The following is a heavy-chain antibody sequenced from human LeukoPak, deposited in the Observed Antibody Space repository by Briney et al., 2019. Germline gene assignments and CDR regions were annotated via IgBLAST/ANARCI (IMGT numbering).Heavy chain of an antibody. CDR2: ISWNSGTI. V-gene: IGHV3-9*01. CDR3: ASARGSFPLDY. CDR1: GFTFDNYA. D-gene: IGHD3-16*01. J-gene: IGHJ4*02. Sequence: GGSLRLSCAASGFTFDNYAMHWVRHAPGKGLEWVSGISWNSGTIGYADSVKGRFTISRDNAKNSLYLQMNSLRDEDTALYYCASARGSFPLDYWGQGTLVTVSS.